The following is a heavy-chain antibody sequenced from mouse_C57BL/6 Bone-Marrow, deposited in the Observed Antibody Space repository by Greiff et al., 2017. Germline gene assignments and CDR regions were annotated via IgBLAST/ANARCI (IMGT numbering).Heavy chain of an antibody. CDR3: ARLYYGYEGAWFAY. V-gene: IGHV5-2*01. D-gene: IGHD2-2*01. CDR1: EYEFPSHD. CDR2: INSDGGST. J-gene: IGHJ3*01. Sequence: EVQLQESGGGLVQPGESLKLSCESNEYEFPSHDMSWVRKTPEKRLELVAAINSDGGSTYYPDTMESRFIISRDNTKKTRYLQMSSLRSEDTALYYCARLYYGYEGAWFAYWGQGTLVTVSA.